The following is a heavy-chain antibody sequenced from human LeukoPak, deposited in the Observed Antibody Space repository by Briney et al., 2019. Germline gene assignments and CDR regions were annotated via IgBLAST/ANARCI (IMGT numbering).Heavy chain of an antibody. Sequence: SETLSLTCAVSGYSISSGYYWGWIRQPPGKGLEGIGSIYHSGSTYYNPSLKSRVTISVDTSKNQFSLKLSSVTAADTAVYYCARDLTQQLVPRGWFDPWGQGTLVTVSS. D-gene: IGHD6-13*01. V-gene: IGHV4-38-2*02. CDR3: ARDLTQQLVPRGWFDP. J-gene: IGHJ5*02. CDR1: GYSISSGYY. CDR2: IYHSGST.